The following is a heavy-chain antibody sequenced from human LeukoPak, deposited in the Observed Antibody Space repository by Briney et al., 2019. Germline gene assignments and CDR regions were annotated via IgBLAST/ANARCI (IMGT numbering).Heavy chain of an antibody. V-gene: IGHV3-73*01. D-gene: IGHD2-8*02. CDR2: IRSKTNSYAT. CDR1: GFTFSDSA. CDR3: TRGYWSPIDN. Sequence: GGSLRLSCAASGFTFSDSAMHWVRQASGKGLEWVGRIRSKTNSYATAYAASVKGRFTISRDDSKNMAYLQMNSLKTEDTAVYYCTRGYWSPIDNWGQGTLVTVSS. J-gene: IGHJ4*02.